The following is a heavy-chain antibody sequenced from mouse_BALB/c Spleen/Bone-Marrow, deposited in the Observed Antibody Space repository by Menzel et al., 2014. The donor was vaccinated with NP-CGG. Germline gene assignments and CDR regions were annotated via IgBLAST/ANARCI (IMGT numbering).Heavy chain of an antibody. Sequence: VQLQQSGAELVKPGASVKMSCKASGYTFTSYWMHWVKQSPGQGLEWIGVIDPSDSYTSYNQKFKGKATLTVDTSSSTAYMQLSSLTSEDSAVYYCTRWGTTVVAYYAMDYWGQGTSVTVSS. CDR1: GYTFTSYW. V-gene: IGHV1S127*01. CDR2: IDPSDSYT. J-gene: IGHJ4*01. CDR3: TRWGTTVVAYYAMDY. D-gene: IGHD1-1*01.